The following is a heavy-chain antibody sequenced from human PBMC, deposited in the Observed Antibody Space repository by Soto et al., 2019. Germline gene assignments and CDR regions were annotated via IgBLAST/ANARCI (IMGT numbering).Heavy chain of an antibody. J-gene: IGHJ4*02. V-gene: IGHV4-38-2*02. CDR3: ARVLRAPLYYFDY. D-gene: IGHD1-26*01. CDR2: IYQSGST. CDR1: GYSISIGNY. Sequence: SETLSVTCPVSGYSISIGNYWGWIRQPPGKRLEWIGSIYQSGSTYYNPSLRSRATISVDTSKNQFSLKLSSVTAADTAVYYCARVLRAPLYYFDYWGQGILVTVSS.